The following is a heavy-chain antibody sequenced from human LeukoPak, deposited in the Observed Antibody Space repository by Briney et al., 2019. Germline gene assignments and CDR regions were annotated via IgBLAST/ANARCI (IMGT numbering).Heavy chain of an antibody. Sequence: GGSLRLSCAASGFTFSSYAMHWVRQAPGKGLEYVSAISSNGGSTYYANSVKGRFTISRDNSKNTLYLQMGSLRAEDMAVYYCARGNDYGDYSAAVWGQGTLVTVSS. D-gene: IGHD4-17*01. CDR2: ISSNGGST. CDR1: GFTFSSYA. CDR3: ARGNDYGDYSAAV. V-gene: IGHV3-64*01. J-gene: IGHJ4*02.